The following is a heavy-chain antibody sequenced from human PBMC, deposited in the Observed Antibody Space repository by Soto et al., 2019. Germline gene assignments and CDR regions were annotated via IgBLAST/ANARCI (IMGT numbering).Heavy chain of an antibody. J-gene: IGHJ5*02. D-gene: IGHD6-13*01. CDR1: VGSISEKY. CDR3: VASLAASGLNWLDP. V-gene: IGHV4-4*07. CDR2: IFANGHT. Sequence: SETLSLTCIVSVGSISEKYWNWVRQPPGKGLEWIGLIFANGHTDYNPSLKSRATMSVDASKNQFSLRLTSMTAADTAVYYCVASLAASGLNWLDPWGRGTLVTVSS.